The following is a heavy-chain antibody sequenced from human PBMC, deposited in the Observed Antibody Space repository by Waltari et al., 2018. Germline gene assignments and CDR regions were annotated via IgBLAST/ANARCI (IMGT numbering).Heavy chain of an antibody. J-gene: IGHJ3*02. CDR1: GCSIRRRYH. Sequence: QLQLQESGPGLVNPSETLSLNCTSSGCSIRRRYHWAWVRPPPGKGMEWVGTIYLRGATSNNPSLDSRLSMSIDTSKNLFSLKLSSVTATDTGVYFCVRPGSTVTPRAFDIWGQGIKVTVSS. V-gene: IGHV4-39*01. D-gene: IGHD4-17*01. CDR2: IYLRGAT. CDR3: VRPGSTVTPRAFDI.